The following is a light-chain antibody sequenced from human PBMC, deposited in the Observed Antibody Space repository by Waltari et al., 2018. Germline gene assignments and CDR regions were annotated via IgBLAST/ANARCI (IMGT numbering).Light chain of an antibody. CDR3: QQYGTSAIT. J-gene: IGKJ5*01. V-gene: IGKV3-20*01. Sequence: EIVLTQSPGTLSLSPGERATLSCRASQSVLSYYLAWYQQNPGQAPRLLIYGASSRTTGIPDRFSGSGSGTDFTLTISRLEPEDFAVYYCQQYGTSAITFGQGTRLEIK. CDR1: QSVLSYY. CDR2: GAS.